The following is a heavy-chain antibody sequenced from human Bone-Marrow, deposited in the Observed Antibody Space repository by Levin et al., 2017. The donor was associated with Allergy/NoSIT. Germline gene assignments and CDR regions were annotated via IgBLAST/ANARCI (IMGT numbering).Heavy chain of an antibody. Sequence: SETLSLTCTVSGASISSGDYYWSWVRQPPGKGLEWIGNIFFSGTTYYKSSLKSRVAMSVDTSKSLFSLKLSSVTAADTAVYYCARVRYDDYNFDYWGQGTLVTVSS. CDR2: IFFSGTT. V-gene: IGHV4-30-4*01. CDR3: ARVRYDDYNFDY. CDR1: GASISSGDYY. J-gene: IGHJ4*02. D-gene: IGHD4-17*01.